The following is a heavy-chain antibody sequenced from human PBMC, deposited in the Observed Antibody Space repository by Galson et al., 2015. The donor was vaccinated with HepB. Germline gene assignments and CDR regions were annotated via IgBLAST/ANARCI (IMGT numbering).Heavy chain of an antibody. V-gene: IGHV1-2*02. CDR1: GYTFTGHH. J-gene: IGHJ3*02. CDR2: ITPNGGGT. D-gene: IGHD5-12*01. CDR3: AREGFSGHDLAAFDI. Sequence: SVKVSCKASGYTFTGHHMHWVRQAPGQGPEWMAWITPNGGGTKSAQKFQGRLMVTRDTSINTVYMDLSSLRSDDTAVYYCAREGFSGHDLAAFDIWGQGTMVTVSS.